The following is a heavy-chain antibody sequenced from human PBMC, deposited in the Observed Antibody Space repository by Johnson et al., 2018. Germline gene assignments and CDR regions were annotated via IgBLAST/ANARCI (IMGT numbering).Heavy chain of an antibody. Sequence: QVQLVESGGGLVQPGRSLRLSCAASGFTFSSYGMHWVRQAPGKGLEWVAVISYDGSNKYYADSVKGPFTISRDNSKNTLYLQMNSLRAEDTAVYYCTKDLRITMVVVDFYVMDVWGQGTTVTVSS. CDR1: GFTFSSYG. V-gene: IGHV3-30*18. CDR2: ISYDGSNK. D-gene: IGHD3-22*01. CDR3: TKDLRITMVVVDFYVMDV. J-gene: IGHJ6*02.